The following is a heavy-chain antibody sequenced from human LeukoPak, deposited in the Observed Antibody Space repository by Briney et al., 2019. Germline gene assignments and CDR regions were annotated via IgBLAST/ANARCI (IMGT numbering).Heavy chain of an antibody. J-gene: IGHJ4*02. D-gene: IGHD2-2*01. CDR1: GYTFTSYG. CDR2: INGYNGNT. CDR3: TRWGLCSRTTCQISDF. Sequence: ASVKVSCKASGYTFTSYGISWVRQAPGQGLEWMGWINGYNGNTNHAQKVQGRVTMTTDTFTATAYMELRSLRSDDTAVYFCTRWGLCSRTTCQISDFWGQGTLLTVSS. V-gene: IGHV1-18*01.